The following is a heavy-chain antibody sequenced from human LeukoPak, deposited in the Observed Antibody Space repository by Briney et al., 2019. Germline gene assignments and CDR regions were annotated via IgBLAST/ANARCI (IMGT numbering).Heavy chain of an antibody. Sequence: PGGSLSLSCAASGFTFSSYWMHWVRQAPGKGLVWASRINDDGSSTTYADSVKGRFTISRDNAKNTLYLQMNSLRAEDTAVYYCAREGRDYGGNPFDYWGQGTLVTVSS. J-gene: IGHJ4*02. V-gene: IGHV3-74*01. CDR1: GFTFSSYW. CDR2: INDDGSST. D-gene: IGHD4-23*01. CDR3: AREGRDYGGNPFDY.